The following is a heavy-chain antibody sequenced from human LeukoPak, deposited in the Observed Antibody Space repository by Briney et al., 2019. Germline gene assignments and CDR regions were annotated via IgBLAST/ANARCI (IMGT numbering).Heavy chain of an antibody. CDR1: GYSFTSYW. Sequence: GESLKISCKGSGYSFTSYWIGWVRQMAGNGLEWMGIIYPGDSDPRYSPSFQGQVTISADKCISTAYLQRSSLKASDTAMYYCARLDGYYDSSGYYPRGAFDIWGQGTMVTVSS. CDR3: ARLDGYYDSSGYYPRGAFDI. V-gene: IGHV5-51*01. J-gene: IGHJ3*02. D-gene: IGHD3-22*01. CDR2: IYPGDSDP.